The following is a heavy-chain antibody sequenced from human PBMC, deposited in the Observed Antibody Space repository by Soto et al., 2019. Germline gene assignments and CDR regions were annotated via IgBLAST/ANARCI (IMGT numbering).Heavy chain of an antibody. CDR3: ARVVAAAAGSYYFDY. V-gene: IGHV1-69*13. CDR2: IIPIFGTA. CDR1: GGTFSSYA. Sequence: SVKVSCKASGGTFSSYAISWVRQAPGQGLEWMGGIIPIFGTANYAQKFKGRVTITADESTSTAYMELSSLRSEDTAVYYCARVVAAAAGSYYFDYWGQGTLVTVSS. D-gene: IGHD6-13*01. J-gene: IGHJ4*02.